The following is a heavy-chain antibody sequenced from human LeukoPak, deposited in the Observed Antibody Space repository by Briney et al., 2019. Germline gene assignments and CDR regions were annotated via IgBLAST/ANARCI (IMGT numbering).Heavy chain of an antibody. Sequence: PGGSLRLSCAASGFTVSSNYMSWVRQAPGKGLEWVSQVSGSGGETYYADSVKGRFTISRDNSENTLYLQMNTLRVEDTAIYYCVRRSLDGYNSPLDNWGQGTLVTVSS. CDR1: GFTVSSNY. J-gene: IGHJ4*02. D-gene: IGHD5-24*01. CDR3: VRRSLDGYNSPLDN. V-gene: IGHV3-53*01. CDR2: SGSGGET.